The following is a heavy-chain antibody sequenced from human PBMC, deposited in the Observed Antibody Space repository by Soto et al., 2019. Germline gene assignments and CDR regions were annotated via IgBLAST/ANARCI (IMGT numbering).Heavy chain of an antibody. CDR1: GFSLITDRVA. D-gene: IGHD4-4*01. CDR3: ARRRYSTAYYFDS. Sequence: QITLKESGPTLVQPTQTLTLTCTFSGFSLITDRVAVGWIRQPPGKPLEWLALTFWDEEKRYTPSVTNTRTSTQDASRNRVFLTMTNLRPVDTATYYCARRRYSTAYYFDSWGPGILVTVSS. J-gene: IGHJ4*02. V-gene: IGHV2-5*02. CDR2: TFWDEEK.